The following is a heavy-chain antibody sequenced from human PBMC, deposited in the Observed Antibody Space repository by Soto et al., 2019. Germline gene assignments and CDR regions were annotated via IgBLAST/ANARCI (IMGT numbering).Heavy chain of an antibody. Sequence: PGGSLRLSCAASGFTFSIYGMHWVRQAPGKGLEWVAVIWYDGSNKYYADSVKGRFTISRDNSKNTLYLQMNSLRAEDTAVYYCARDLHDYSNYIDYWGQGTLVTVSS. CDR1: GFTFSIYG. J-gene: IGHJ4*02. CDR2: IWYDGSNK. D-gene: IGHD4-4*01. V-gene: IGHV3-33*01. CDR3: ARDLHDYSNYIDY.